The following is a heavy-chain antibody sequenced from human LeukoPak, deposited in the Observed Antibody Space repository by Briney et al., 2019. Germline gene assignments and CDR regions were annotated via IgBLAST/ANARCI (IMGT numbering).Heavy chain of an antibody. CDR2: IYYSGST. D-gene: IGHD6-13*01. CDR3: ARVGFIAAAGTLDY. V-gene: IGHV4-31*03. CDR1: GGSISSGGYY. J-gene: IGHJ4*02. Sequence: SETLSLTCTVSGGSISSGGYYWSWIRQHPRNGLEWIGYIYYSGSTSYNPSLKSRVTISVDTSKNQFSLKLSSVTAADTAVYYCARVGFIAAAGTLDYWGQGTLVTVSS.